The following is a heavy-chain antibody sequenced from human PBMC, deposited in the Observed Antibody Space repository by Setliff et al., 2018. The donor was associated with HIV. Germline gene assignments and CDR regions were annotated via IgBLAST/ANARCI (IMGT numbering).Heavy chain of an antibody. CDR3: ARGFEGFDS. V-gene: IGHV4-61*09. D-gene: IGHD3-16*01. CDR1: GGSISSGTYH. CDR2: MYTSGST. J-gene: IGHJ4*02. Sequence: PSETLSLTCTVSGGSISSGTYHWSWIRQPAGKGLEWIGHMYTSGSTKYNPSLKSRVTISVDRSKNQLSLKLRAETAADTAVYYCARGFEGFDSWGQGTLVTAPQ.